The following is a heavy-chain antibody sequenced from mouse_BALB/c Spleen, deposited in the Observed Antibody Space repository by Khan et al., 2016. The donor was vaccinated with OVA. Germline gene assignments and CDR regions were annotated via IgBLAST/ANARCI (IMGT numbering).Heavy chain of an antibody. Sequence: QIQLVQSGPELKKPGETVQISCKASGFTFTNYGMNWVRQAPGQGLKWMGWINTYTGEPTFTDDFKGRVAFSLENSSSTAYLQINSLKNEDTATYFCARVGYNGTMDFWGQGTSVTVSS. CDR1: GFTFTNYG. CDR2: INTYTGEP. D-gene: IGHD2-14*01. V-gene: IGHV9-3-1*01. J-gene: IGHJ4*01. CDR3: ARVGYNGTMDF.